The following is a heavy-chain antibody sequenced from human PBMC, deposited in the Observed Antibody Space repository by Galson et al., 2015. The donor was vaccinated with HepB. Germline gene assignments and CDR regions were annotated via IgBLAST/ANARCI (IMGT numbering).Heavy chain of an antibody. CDR2: ISAYNGNT. CDR3: AREDYDYVWGSLLDY. CDR1: GYTFTSYG. V-gene: IGHV1-18*04. D-gene: IGHD3-16*01. Sequence: SVKVSCKASGYTFTSYGISWVRQAPGQGLEWMGWISAYNGNTNYAQKLQGRVTMTTDTSTSTAYMELRSLRSDDTAVYYCAREDYDYVWGSLLDYWGQGTLVTVSS. J-gene: IGHJ4*02.